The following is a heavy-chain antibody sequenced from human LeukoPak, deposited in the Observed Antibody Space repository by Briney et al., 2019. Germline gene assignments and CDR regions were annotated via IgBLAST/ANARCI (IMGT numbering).Heavy chain of an antibody. J-gene: IGHJ3*02. V-gene: IGHV4-34*01. CDR1: GGSFSGYY. Sequence: SETLSLTCAVYGGSFSGYYWSWIRQPPGKGLEWIGEINHSGRTNYNPSLKSRVTISVDTSKNQFSLQLSSMTPDDTAVYYCANLHSGSYDASDIWGQGTMVTVSA. CDR3: ANLHSGSYDASDI. CDR2: INHSGRT. D-gene: IGHD1-26*01.